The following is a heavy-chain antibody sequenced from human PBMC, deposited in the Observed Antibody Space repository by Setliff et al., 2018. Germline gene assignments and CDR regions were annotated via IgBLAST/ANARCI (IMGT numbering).Heavy chain of an antibody. Sequence: SVKVSCKASGGTFSSYAISWVRQAPGQGLEWMGGIIPILGIANYAQKFQGRVTITADKSTSTAYMELSSLRSEDTAVYYCARDSSQWLVRRYFDYWGQGTLVTVSA. CDR1: GGTFSSYA. D-gene: IGHD6-19*01. CDR3: ARDSSQWLVRRYFDY. V-gene: IGHV1-69*10. J-gene: IGHJ4*02. CDR2: IIPILGIA.